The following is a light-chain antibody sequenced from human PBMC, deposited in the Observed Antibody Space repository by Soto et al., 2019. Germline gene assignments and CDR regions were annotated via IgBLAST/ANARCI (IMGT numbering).Light chain of an antibody. J-gene: IGKJ1*01. CDR1: QRVLYSSSNKNY. Sequence: DIVMTQSPDSLAVSLGERATINCKSSQRVLYSSSNKNYLAWYQQKPGQPPKLLIYWASTRESGVPDRFSGSGSGTDFTLTISSLPAEDVAVYYCQQYCSSPWTFGQGTKVEIK. CDR2: WAS. CDR3: QQYCSSPWT. V-gene: IGKV4-1*01.